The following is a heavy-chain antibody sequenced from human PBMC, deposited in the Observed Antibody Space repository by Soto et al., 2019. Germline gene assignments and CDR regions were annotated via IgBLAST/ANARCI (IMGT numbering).Heavy chain of an antibody. CDR1: GFTFSNYG. V-gene: IGHV3-33*01. D-gene: IGHD3-10*01. CDR3: ARRYFYGSGSQPFYMDV. Sequence: QVQLVESGGGVVQPGRSLRLSCAASGFTFSNYGMHWVRQAPGKGLEWVALIWFDGSNKYYADSAKGRFTISRDNSKNTLYLQMDSLRAEDTAVYYCARRYFYGSGSQPFYMDVWGKGTTVTVSS. CDR2: IWFDGSNK. J-gene: IGHJ6*03.